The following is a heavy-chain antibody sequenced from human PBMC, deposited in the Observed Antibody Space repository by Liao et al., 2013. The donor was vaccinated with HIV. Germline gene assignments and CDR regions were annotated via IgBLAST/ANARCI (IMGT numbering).Heavy chain of an antibody. CDR2: ISYSGNT. J-gene: IGHJ4*02. D-gene: IGHD6-19*01. CDR1: GGSISSGDNF. V-gene: IGHV4-30-4*01. Sequence: QVQLQESGPGLVKPSQTLSLTCTVSGGSISSGDNFWSWIRQPPGKGLEWIGYISYSGNTYYTPSLKRRVTISADTSKIQFYLKLSSVTAADTAVYYCARGGSSVHYWGQGTLVTVSS. CDR3: ARGGSSVHY.